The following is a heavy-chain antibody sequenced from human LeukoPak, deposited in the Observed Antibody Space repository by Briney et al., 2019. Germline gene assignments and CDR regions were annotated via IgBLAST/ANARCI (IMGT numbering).Heavy chain of an antibody. CDR1: GYTFTSYD. D-gene: IGHD3-22*01. J-gene: IGHJ3*02. CDR3: AREGYYDTTGTSRAFDI. CDR2: MNPNSGNT. V-gene: IGHV1-8*03. Sequence: GASVKVSCKASGYTFTSYDINWVRQATGQGLEWMGWMNPNSGNTGYAQKFQGRVTITRNTSISTAYMELSSLRSEDTAVYYCAREGYYDTTGTSRAFDIWGQGTMVTVSS.